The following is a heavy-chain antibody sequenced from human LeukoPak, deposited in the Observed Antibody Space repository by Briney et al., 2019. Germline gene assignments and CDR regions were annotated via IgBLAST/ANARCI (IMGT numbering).Heavy chain of an antibody. Sequence: GGSLRLSCAASGFTFSSYAMSWVRQAPGKGLEWVSAISGSGGSTYYADSVKGRFTISRDNSKNTLYLQMNSLRAEDTAVYYCAKEGPYSGYDFDAFDIWGQGTMVTVSS. CDR3: AKEGPYSGYDFDAFDI. V-gene: IGHV3-23*01. J-gene: IGHJ3*02. D-gene: IGHD5-12*01. CDR2: ISGSGGST. CDR1: GFTFSSYA.